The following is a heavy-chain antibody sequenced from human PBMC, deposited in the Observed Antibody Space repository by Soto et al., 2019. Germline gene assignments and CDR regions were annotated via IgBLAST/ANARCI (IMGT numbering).Heavy chain of an antibody. J-gene: IGHJ4*02. CDR3: AVDYGDSGGF. CDR1: GFTFSNYP. V-gene: IGHV3-30*04. CDR2: ISYDGSKE. D-gene: IGHD4-17*01. Sequence: QVHLVESGGGVVQPGKSLRLSCATSGFTFSNYPMHWVRQAPGKGLEWVAVISYDGSKEYYADSVKGRFTISKDSSKSTLCLQINSVRDDDTAVYYCAVDYGDSGGFWGQGTLVTVSS.